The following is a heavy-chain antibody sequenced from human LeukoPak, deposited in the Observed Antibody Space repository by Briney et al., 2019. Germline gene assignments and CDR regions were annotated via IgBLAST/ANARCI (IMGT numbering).Heavy chain of an antibody. CDR2: ISAYNGNT. D-gene: IGHD6-19*01. CDR1: GNTFTSYG. Sequence: GASVKVSCKASGNTFTSYGISWVRQAPGQGLEWMGWISAYNGNTNYAQKLQGRVTMTTDTSTSTAYMELRSLRSDDTAVYYCARDRPSEAVAGTTDYWGQGTLVTVSS. V-gene: IGHV1-18*04. CDR3: ARDRPSEAVAGTTDY. J-gene: IGHJ4*02.